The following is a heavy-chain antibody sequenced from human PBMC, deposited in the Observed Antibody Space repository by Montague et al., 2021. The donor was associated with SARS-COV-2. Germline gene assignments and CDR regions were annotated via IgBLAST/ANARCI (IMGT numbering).Heavy chain of an antibody. J-gene: IGHJ4*02. CDR1: GNSVSSNTAT. CDR3: ARPEYSSSWYVGY. Sequence: CAISGNSVSSNTATWNWIRQSPSRGLEWLGRTYYRSKWYHDYAISLKSRITINPDTSKNQFSLKLSSVTAADTAVYYCARPEYSSSWYVGYWGQGTLVTVSS. V-gene: IGHV6-1*01. CDR2: TYYRSKWYH. D-gene: IGHD6-13*01.